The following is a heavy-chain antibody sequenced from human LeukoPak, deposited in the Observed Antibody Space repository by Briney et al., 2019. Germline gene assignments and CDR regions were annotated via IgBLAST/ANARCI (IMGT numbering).Heavy chain of an antibody. V-gene: IGHV3-74*01. Sequence: GGSLRLSCAASGFTLSSYWIHWLRQPPGKGLVWVWRINTEESTTNYADSVKARFTISRDNAKNTLYLQMNSLRAEDTAVYYCARGAYNTGWYYFDYWGQGTLVTVSS. CDR3: ARGAYNTGWYYFDY. D-gene: IGHD6-19*01. J-gene: IGHJ4*02. CDR1: GFTLSSYW. CDR2: INTEESTT.